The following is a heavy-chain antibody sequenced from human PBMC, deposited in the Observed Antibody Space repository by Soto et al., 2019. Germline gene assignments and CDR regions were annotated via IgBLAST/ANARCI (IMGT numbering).Heavy chain of an antibody. V-gene: IGHV4-30-4*01. CDR2: IYYSGST. CDR3: ARERETNDHFDY. CDR1: GGTISSGDYY. Sequence: SETMSLTCTVSGGTISSGDYYWSWIRQPPGKGLEWIGYIYYSGSTYYNPSLKSRVTISVDTSKNQFSLKLSSVTAADTAVYYCARERETNDHFDYWGQGTLVTVSS. J-gene: IGHJ4*02. D-gene: IGHD2-8*01.